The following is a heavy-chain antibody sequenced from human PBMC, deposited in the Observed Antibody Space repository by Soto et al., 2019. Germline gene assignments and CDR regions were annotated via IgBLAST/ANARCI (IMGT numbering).Heavy chain of an antibody. Sequence: PGGSLRLSCAASGFTVSSNYMSWVRQAPGKGLEWVSVIYSGGSTYYADSVKGRFTISRDNSKNTLYLQMNSLRAEDTAVYYCARVYDYYDSSGYIWYGMDVWGQGTTVTVSS. CDR2: IYSGGST. V-gene: IGHV3-53*01. D-gene: IGHD3-22*01. J-gene: IGHJ6*02. CDR3: ARVYDYYDSSGYIWYGMDV. CDR1: GFTVSSNY.